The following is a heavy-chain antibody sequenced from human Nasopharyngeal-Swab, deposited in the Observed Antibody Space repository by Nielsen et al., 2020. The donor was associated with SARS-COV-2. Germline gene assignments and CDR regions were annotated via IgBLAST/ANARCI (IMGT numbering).Heavy chain of an antibody. CDR3: ARGQYVFWGSYYYYMDV. CDR2: IYYSGST. CDR1: GGSISSYY. V-gene: IGHV4-59*01. J-gene: IGHJ6*03. Sequence: SETLSLTCTVSGGSISSYYWSWIRQHPGKGLEWIGYIYYSGSTNYNPSLKSRVTISVDTSKNQFSLKLSSVTAADTAVYYCARGQYVFWGSYYYYMDVWGNGTTVTVSS. D-gene: IGHD3-3*01.